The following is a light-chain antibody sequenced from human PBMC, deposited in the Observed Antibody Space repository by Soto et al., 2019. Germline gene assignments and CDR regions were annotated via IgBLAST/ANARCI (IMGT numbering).Light chain of an antibody. CDR1: QSISSW. Sequence: DIQMTQSPSTLSASVGDRVTVTCRASQSISSWLAWYQQKAGKAPKLLIYKASALESGVPSRFSGSGSGTEFTLTISSLEPEDFATYYCQQYNSFSLTYGGGTKV. CDR2: KAS. J-gene: IGKJ4*01. CDR3: QQYNSFSLT. V-gene: IGKV1-5*03.